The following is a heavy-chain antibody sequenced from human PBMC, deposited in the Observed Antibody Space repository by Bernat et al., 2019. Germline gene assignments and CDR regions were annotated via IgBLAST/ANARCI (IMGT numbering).Heavy chain of an antibody. CDR1: GGSISSSNW. Sequence: QVQLQESGPGLVKPSGTLSLTCAVSGGSISSSNWWSWVRQPPGKGLEWIGEIYHSGSTNYNPSLKSRVTISVDKSKNQFSLKLSSVTAADTAVYYCARGNSGYDGYYDSSGPPFFDYWGQGTLVTVSS. CDR2: IYHSGST. D-gene: IGHD3-22*01. J-gene: IGHJ4*02. V-gene: IGHV4-4*02. CDR3: ARGNSGYDGYYDSSGPPFFDY.